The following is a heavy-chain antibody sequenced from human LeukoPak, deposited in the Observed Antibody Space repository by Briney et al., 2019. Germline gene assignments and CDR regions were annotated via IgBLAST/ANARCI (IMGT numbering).Heavy chain of an antibody. J-gene: IGHJ4*02. CDR3: ARVGYSSGWFDY. D-gene: IGHD6-19*01. CDR2: INAGNGNT. Sequence: ASVKVSCKASGYTFTSYAMHWVRQAPGQRLEWMGWINAGNGNTIYSQKFQGRVTITRDTSASTAYMELSSLGSEDTAAYYCARVGYSSGWFDYWGQGTLVTVSS. CDR1: GYTFTSYA. V-gene: IGHV1-3*01.